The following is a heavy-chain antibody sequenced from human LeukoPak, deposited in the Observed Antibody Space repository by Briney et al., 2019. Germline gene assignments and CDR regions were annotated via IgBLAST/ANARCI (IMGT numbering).Heavy chain of an antibody. CDR3: AKSVYCSGGSCYSGFDY. CDR2: ISGSGGST. J-gene: IGHJ4*02. CDR1: GFTFSSYA. D-gene: IGHD2-15*01. V-gene: IGHV3-23*01. Sequence: GGSLRLSCAASGFTFSSYAMSWVRQAPGKGLEWVSAISGSGGSTYYADSVKGRFTISRDNSKNTLYLQVNSLRAEDTAVYYCAKSVYCSGGSCYSGFDYWGQGTLVTVSS.